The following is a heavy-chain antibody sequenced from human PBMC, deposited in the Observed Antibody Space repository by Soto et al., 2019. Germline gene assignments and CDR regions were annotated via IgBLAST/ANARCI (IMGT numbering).Heavy chain of an antibody. J-gene: IGHJ5*01. D-gene: IGHD3-10*01. CDR3: AKDYGVRGIMTNLFDS. V-gene: IGHV3-23*01. Sequence: EVQLLESGGGLVQPGGSLRISCTASGFTFDNYAMAWVRQAPGKGLEWVAGIRGSGDRTNYVDSVKGRFTISRDNSKNRLYLQMKSLRAEDTALYYCAKDYGVRGIMTNLFDSWGQGTLVAVSS. CDR1: GFTFDNYA. CDR2: IRGSGDRT.